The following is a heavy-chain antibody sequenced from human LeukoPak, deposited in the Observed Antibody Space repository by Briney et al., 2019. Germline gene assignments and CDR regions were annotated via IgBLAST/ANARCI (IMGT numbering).Heavy chain of an antibody. V-gene: IGHV4-39*01. D-gene: IGHD2-2*01. Sequence: SETLSLTCTVSGDSIRSSSYYWGWIRQPPGKGLEWIGNIYYSGTTYYNPSLKSRVTISVDTSKNQFSLKLSSVTAADTAVYYCGRLRKDIVVIPAARGFDPWGQGTLVTVSS. J-gene: IGHJ5*02. CDR2: IYYSGTT. CDR1: GDSIRSSSYY. CDR3: GRLRKDIVVIPAARGFDP.